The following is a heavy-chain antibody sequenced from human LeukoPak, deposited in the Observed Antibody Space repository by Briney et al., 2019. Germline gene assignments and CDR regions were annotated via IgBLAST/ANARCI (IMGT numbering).Heavy chain of an antibody. D-gene: IGHD1-1*01. J-gene: IGHJ4*02. CDR2: IKSKSDGGTT. Sequence: GGSLRLSCATSGFTFNKAWIRWVRQAPGKGLEWVGRIKSKSDGGTTDYAAPVKGRFTISRDDSRNTLSLQMNSLKTEDTAVYYCTTDLGARHDGFRPFDYWGQGTLVTVSS. CDR1: GFTFNKAW. V-gene: IGHV3-15*01. CDR3: TTDLGARHDGFRPFDY.